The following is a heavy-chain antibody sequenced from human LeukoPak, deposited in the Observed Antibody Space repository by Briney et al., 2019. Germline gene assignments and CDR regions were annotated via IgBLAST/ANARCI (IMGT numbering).Heavy chain of an antibody. J-gene: IGHJ4*01. V-gene: IGHV5-51*01. CDR2: IYPADSDT. Sequence: GESLKISCKPSGYSFTNYWIGWVRQLRGNGLEWMGIIYPADSDTTYSRSFQSQVTISVDKSISTAYLQWSSLKASDTAMYYCARKKGYVDYWGQGTLVTVSS. CDR1: GYSFTNYW. CDR3: ARKKGYVDY. D-gene: IGHD3-16*01.